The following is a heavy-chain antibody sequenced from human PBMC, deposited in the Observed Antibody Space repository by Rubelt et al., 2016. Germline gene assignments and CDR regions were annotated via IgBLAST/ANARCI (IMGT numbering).Heavy chain of an antibody. D-gene: IGHD3-10*01. J-gene: IGHJ3*02. CDR2: IIPIFGTA. Sequence: GGTFSSYAISWVRQAPGQGLEWVGGIIPIFGTANYAQKFQGRVTITADESTSTAYIELSSLRSEDTAVYYCARGLSMVRAPYAFDIWGQGTMVTVSS. CDR3: ARGLSMVRAPYAFDI. CDR1: GGTFSSYA. V-gene: IGHV1-69*01.